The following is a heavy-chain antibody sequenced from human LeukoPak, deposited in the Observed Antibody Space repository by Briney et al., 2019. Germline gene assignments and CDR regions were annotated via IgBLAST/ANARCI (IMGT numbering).Heavy chain of an antibody. Sequence: ASVKVSCKAFGYTFTSYGISWVRQAPGQGLEWMGWISAYNGNTNYAQKLQGRVTMTTDTSTSTAYMELRSLRSDDTAVYYCARGRNPFNWNYADYWGQGTLVTVSS. CDR1: GYTFTSYG. CDR2: ISAYNGNT. D-gene: IGHD1-20*01. V-gene: IGHV1-18*01. J-gene: IGHJ4*02. CDR3: ARGRNPFNWNYADY.